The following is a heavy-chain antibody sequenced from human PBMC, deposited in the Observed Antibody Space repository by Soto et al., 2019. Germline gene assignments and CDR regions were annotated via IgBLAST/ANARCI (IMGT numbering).Heavy chain of an antibody. Sequence: PSETLSLTCAVSGGSIDSGGYYWSWIRQHPGKGLEWIGYIYYSGSTYYNPSLKSRVTISVDTSKNQFSLKVTSVTVADTAVYYCARLGGYCSSTSTNCYXYYGMDVWGQGTTVTVSS. CDR2: IYYSGST. CDR1: GGSIDSGGYY. V-gene: IGHV4-31*11. J-gene: IGHJ6*02. D-gene: IGHD2-2*01. CDR3: ARLGGYCSSTSTNCYXYYGMDV.